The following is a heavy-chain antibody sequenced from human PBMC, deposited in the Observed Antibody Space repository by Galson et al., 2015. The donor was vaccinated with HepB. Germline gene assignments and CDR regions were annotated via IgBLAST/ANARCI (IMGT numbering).Heavy chain of an antibody. CDR1: GFFLPASGMS. D-gene: IGHD4-23*01. Sequence: PALVKPTQTLTLTCTFSGFFLPASGMSVSWVRQPPGKALEWLALIDWDEDKYYSTSLKTRHTISKDTSKNQVILTLTNVDHEDTGTSYCTRGSFYGGSCKWLDPWGQGILVTVSS. CDR3: TRGSFYGGSCKWLDP. CDR2: IDWDEDK. J-gene: IGHJ5*02. V-gene: IGHV2-70*20.